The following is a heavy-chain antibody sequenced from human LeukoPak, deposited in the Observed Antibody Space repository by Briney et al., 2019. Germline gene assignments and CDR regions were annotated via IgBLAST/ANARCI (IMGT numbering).Heavy chain of an antibody. J-gene: IGHJ4*02. Sequence: SETLPLTCAVYGGSFSGYYWSWIRQPPGKGLEWIGEINHSGSTNYNPSLKSRVTISVDTSKNQFSLKLSSVTAADTAVYYCASRGIPAASGVYWGQGTLVAVSS. D-gene: IGHD2-2*01. CDR2: INHSGST. V-gene: IGHV4-34*01. CDR1: GGSFSGYY. CDR3: ASRGIPAASGVY.